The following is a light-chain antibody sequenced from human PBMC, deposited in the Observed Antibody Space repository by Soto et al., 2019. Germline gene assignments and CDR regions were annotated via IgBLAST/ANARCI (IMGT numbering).Light chain of an antibody. J-gene: IGKJ1*01. Sequence: EIVLTQSQATLSLSPGERATLSCRATQSINSNLAWYQQKPGQAPRLFIFRASSRATGLPARFSASGSGTDFTLTISRPEPEDFAVYYCQQYGSSPRTFGQGTKVDIK. CDR1: QSINSN. V-gene: IGKV3-20*01. CDR3: QQYGSSPRT. CDR2: RAS.